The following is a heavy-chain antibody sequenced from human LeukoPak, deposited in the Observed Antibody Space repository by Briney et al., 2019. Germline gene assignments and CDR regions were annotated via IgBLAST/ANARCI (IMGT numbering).Heavy chain of an antibody. D-gene: IGHD3-16*01. CDR1: GFAFSACW. CDR2: INEDATTI. J-gene: IGHJ4*02. CDR3: VRDLILVWTPGDDFDF. Sequence: PGGSLRLSCAASGFAFSACWMHWVRQAPGKGLEWVSRINEDATTITYADSVKGRFIISRDNSKKSLYLPMNNLRAEDTAVYYCVRDLILVWTPGDDFDFWGQGTLVIVSS. V-gene: IGHV3-74*01.